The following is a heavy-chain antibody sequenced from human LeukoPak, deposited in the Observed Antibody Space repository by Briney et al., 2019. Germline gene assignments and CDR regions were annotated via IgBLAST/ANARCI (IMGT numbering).Heavy chain of an antibody. V-gene: IGHV3-21*01. CDR1: GFTFSSYS. J-gene: IGHJ4*02. CDR3: AREGPAVAFDY. CDR2: ISSSSGYI. Sequence: GGSLRLSCAASGFTFSSYSMNWVRQAPGKGLEWVSSISSSSGYIYYADSVKGRFTISRDNAKNSLYLQMNSLRAEDTAVYYRAREGPAVAFDYWGQGTLVTVSS. D-gene: IGHD6-19*01.